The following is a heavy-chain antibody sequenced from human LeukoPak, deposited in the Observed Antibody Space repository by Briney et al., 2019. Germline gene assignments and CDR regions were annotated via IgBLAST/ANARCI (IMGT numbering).Heavy chain of an antibody. Sequence: SETLSLTCTVSGGSISSYYWSWIRQPAGKGLEWIGRIYTSGSTNYNPSLKSRVTMSVDTSKNQFSLKLSSVTAADTAVYYCARDPGYYGSGSFDPWGQGTPVTVSS. J-gene: IGHJ5*02. D-gene: IGHD3-10*01. CDR1: GGSISSYY. CDR2: IYTSGST. V-gene: IGHV4-4*07. CDR3: ARDPGYYGSGSFDP.